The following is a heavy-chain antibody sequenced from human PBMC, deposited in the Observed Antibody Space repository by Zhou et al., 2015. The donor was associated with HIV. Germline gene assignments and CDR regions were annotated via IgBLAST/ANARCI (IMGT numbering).Heavy chain of an antibody. CDR3: ARGWSRYCSSTSCYRGAFDY. V-gene: IGHV1-69*01. D-gene: IGHD2-2*01. CDR2: IIPVFGTT. Sequence: QVQLVQSGAEVKKPGSSVKVSCKASGGTFSSDGISWVRQAPGQGLEWVGGIIPVFGTTKSAQKFQGRVTITADESTSTAYMELSSLRSEDTAVYYCARGWSRYCSSTSCYRGAFDYWGQGTLVTVSS. J-gene: IGHJ4*02. CDR1: GGTFSSDG.